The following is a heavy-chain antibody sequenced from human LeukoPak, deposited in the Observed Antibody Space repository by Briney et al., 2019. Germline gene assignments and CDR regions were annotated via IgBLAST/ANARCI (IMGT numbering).Heavy chain of an antibody. CDR1: GASIRTYF. Sequence: SETLSLTCTVSGASIRTYFWSWFRQPAGKGLEWIGRVHSNGDTYYNPSLESRVTVSMDTSKNQSALNLTSLTAADTAVYYCARDIGLAHWGQGTLVTVSS. J-gene: IGHJ4*02. CDR3: ARDIGLAH. V-gene: IGHV4-4*07. CDR2: VHSNGDT. D-gene: IGHD3-16*02.